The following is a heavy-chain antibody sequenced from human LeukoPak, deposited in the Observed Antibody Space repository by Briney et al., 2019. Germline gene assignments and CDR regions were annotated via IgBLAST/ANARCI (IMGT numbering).Heavy chain of an antibody. D-gene: IGHD3-22*01. CDR1: GGSISSYY. Sequence: SETLSLTCTVSGGSISSYYWSWIRQPPGKGLEWIGYIYYSGSTNYNPSLKSRVTISVDTSKNQFSLKLSSVTAADTAVYYCARGYDTSGYYLFGYWGQGTLVTVSS. J-gene: IGHJ4*02. V-gene: IGHV4-59*08. CDR2: IYYSGST. CDR3: ARGYDTSGYYLFGY.